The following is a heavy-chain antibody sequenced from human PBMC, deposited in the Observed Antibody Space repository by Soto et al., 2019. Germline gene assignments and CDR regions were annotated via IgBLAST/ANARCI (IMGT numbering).Heavy chain of an antibody. CDR2: ITSSNTYI. D-gene: IGHD2-15*01. CDR1: GFTFRAYS. Sequence: EAQLVESGGGLVKPGGSLRLSCVASGFTFRAYSMSWVRQAPGQGLEWVASITSSNTYIYYTRSVEGRFTISRDDAKNSLHLQMNTLRAEDTAVYYCVRDLLEGYGHARQPDYWGQGTLVTVSS. V-gene: IGHV3-21*06. J-gene: IGHJ4*02. CDR3: VRDLLEGYGHARQPDY.